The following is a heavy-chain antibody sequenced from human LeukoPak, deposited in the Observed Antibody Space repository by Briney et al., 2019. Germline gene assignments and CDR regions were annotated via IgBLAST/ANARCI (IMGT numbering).Heavy chain of an antibody. J-gene: IGHJ5*02. CDR3: ARDVRRTSQYYEFWSGYSDENNWFDP. Sequence: SETLSLTCTVSGGSISSHYWSWIRQPPGKGLEWIGYIYYSGSTNYNPSLKSRVTISVDTSKNQFSLKLSSVTAADTAVYYRARDVRRTSQYYEFWSGYSDENNWFDPWGQGTLVTVSS. CDR1: GGSISSHY. D-gene: IGHD3-3*01. V-gene: IGHV4-59*11. CDR2: IYYSGST.